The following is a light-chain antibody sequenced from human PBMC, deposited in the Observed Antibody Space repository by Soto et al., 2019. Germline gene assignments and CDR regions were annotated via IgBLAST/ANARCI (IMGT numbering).Light chain of an antibody. CDR3: QVWDSSSDHRI. CDR2: HNS. Sequence: SYELTQPPSVSVAPGQTARITCGGNYIGTKSVHWYHQKPGQAPVLVVYHNSDRPSGIPERFSGSNSGNTATLTISRVEAGDEADYYCQVWDSSSDHRIFGGGTKVTVL. V-gene: IGLV3-21*02. J-gene: IGLJ2*01. CDR1: YIGTKS.